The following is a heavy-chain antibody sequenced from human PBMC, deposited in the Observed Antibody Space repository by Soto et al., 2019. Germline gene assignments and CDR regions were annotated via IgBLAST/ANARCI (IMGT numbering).Heavy chain of an antibody. CDR2: IYYRGST. D-gene: IGHD2-15*01. CDR1: GGSVSSDSYN. Sequence: QLQLQESGPGLVKPSETLSLTCTVSGGSVSSDSYNWDWIRQPPGKGLEWIGTIYYRGSTDYNPSLKSRVTISEDTANNQFALKVTSVTAADTAVYYCARCYGNAFDIWGRGATVTVS. CDR3: ARCYGNAFDI. J-gene: IGHJ3*02. V-gene: IGHV4-39*01.